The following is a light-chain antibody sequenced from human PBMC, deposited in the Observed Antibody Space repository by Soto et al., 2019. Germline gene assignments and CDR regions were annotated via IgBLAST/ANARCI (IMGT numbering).Light chain of an antibody. V-gene: IGKV2-24*01. J-gene: IGKJ4*01. CDR1: RSLVHSDGNTY. Sequence: DVVLTQTPLSSPVTLGQPASISCRSSRSLVHSDGNTYLSWFQQRPGQPPRLLIYKISTRFSGVPDRFSGSGAGTDFTLRISRVEAEDVGVYYCMQTTQFPLTFGGGTKLEIK. CDR2: KIS. CDR3: MQTTQFPLT.